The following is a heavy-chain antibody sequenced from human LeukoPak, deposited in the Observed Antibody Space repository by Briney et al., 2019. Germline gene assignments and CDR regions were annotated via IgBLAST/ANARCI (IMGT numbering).Heavy chain of an antibody. Sequence: ASVKVSCTASGYTFTSYGISWVRQAPGQGLEWMGWISAYNGNTNYAQKLQGRVTMTTDTSTSTAYMELRSLRSDDTAVYYCARDWRYFDWYNIPRGYYYYMDVWGKGTTVTVSS. CDR1: GYTFTSYG. J-gene: IGHJ6*03. CDR3: ARDWRYFDWYNIPRGYYYYMDV. CDR2: ISAYNGNT. D-gene: IGHD3-9*01. V-gene: IGHV1-18*01.